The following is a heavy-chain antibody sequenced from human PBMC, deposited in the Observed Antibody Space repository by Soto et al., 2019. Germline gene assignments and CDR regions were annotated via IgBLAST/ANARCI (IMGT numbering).Heavy chain of an antibody. V-gene: IGHV3-23*01. Sequence: EEQLLESGGGLVQPGGSLRLSCAASGLTFSNYGMTWVRQAPGKGLEWVSGISGSGDNTYYVDSVKGRFTVSRDNSKNTLYLHMNGLRAEDTAVYYCARRLSENDYAPSGPWGQGTLVTVSS. CDR2: ISGSGDNT. J-gene: IGHJ5*02. CDR3: ARRLSENDYAPSGP. CDR1: GLTFSNYG. D-gene: IGHD1-1*01.